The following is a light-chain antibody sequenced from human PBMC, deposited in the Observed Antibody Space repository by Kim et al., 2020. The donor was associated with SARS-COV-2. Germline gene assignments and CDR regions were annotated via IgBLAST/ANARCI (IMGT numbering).Light chain of an antibody. CDR2: KAS. CDR1: ENIDAY. J-gene: IGKJ2*01. Sequence: SASVGDRGPITCRASENIDAYLAWYQQKPGKAPKLLIYKASSLDSGGPSRFSGSGSRTEFTLTVDSLQPDDLATYYCQQYDTYPYTFGQGTKLEI. CDR3: QQYDTYPYT. V-gene: IGKV1-5*03.